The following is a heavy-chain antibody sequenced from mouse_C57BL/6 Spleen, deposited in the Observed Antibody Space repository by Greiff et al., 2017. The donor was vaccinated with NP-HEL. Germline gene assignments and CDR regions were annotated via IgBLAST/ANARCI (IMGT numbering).Heavy chain of an antibody. J-gene: IGHJ2*01. Sequence: VQLQQPGAELVKPGASVKMSCKASGYTFTSYWITWVKQRPGQGLEWIGDIYPGSGSTNYNEKFKSKATLTVDTSSSTAYMQLSSLTSEDSAVYYCARDDYYGSSRDYWGQGTTLTVSS. V-gene: IGHV1-55*01. D-gene: IGHD1-1*01. CDR1: GYTFTSYW. CDR3: ARDDYYGSSRDY. CDR2: IYPGSGST.